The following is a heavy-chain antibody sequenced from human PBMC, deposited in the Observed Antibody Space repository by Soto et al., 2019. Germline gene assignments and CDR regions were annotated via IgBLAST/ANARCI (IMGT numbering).Heavy chain of an antibody. V-gene: IGHV1-8*01. Sequence: QVQLVQSGAEVKKPGASVKVSCKASGYTFTSYDINWVRQATGQGLEWMGWMNPNSGNTGYAQKFQGSXTXTXXTSISTAYMELSSLRSEETAVYYCARERTTISMDVWGQGTTVTVSS. CDR3: ARERTTISMDV. CDR1: GYTFTSYD. J-gene: IGHJ6*02. CDR2: MNPNSGNT. D-gene: IGHD3-9*01.